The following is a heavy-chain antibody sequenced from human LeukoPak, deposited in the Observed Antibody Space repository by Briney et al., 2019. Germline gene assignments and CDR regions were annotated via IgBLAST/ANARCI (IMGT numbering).Heavy chain of an antibody. CDR3: ARRFRAVTGPDY. D-gene: IGHD6-19*01. Sequence: GGALKISLKGSGYLFTNYWIGGVRPMPGKGLEWMGIIYPGESDTKYSPSFRGQVTIADDKFISPAYLQWSSLKASETVMYYCARRFRAVTGPDYWGQGTLVTVSS. CDR1: GYLFTNYW. V-gene: IGHV5-51*01. J-gene: IGHJ4*02. CDR2: IYPGESDT.